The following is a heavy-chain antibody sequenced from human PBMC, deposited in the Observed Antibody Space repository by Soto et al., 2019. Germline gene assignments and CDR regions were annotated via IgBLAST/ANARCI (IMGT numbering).Heavy chain of an antibody. V-gene: IGHV1-18*01. D-gene: IGHD5-18*01. CDR3: ARDGRNTAEAY. J-gene: IGHJ4*02. CDR2: ISAYNGNT. CDR1: GYTFTSYG. Sequence: QVQLVQSGAEVKKPGASVKVSCKASGYTFTSYGISWVRQAPGQGLEYMGWISAYNGNTNYAQNLQGRVTMTTDTATSPAYTELRSLTSDDTAVYYCARDGRNTAEAYWGQGTLVTVSS.